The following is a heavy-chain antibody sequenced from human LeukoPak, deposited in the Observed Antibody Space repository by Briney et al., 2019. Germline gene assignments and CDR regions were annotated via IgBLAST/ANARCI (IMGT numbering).Heavy chain of an antibody. Sequence: GGSLRLSCAASGFTFSSHAMSWVRQPPGRGLEWVSAISAGGVNTFYADSVKGRFTISRDNSQGTLYLQMNSLRAEDTAVYYCARRYCTGTSCYSGFDYWGRGTLVTVSS. CDR3: ARRYCTGTSCYSGFDY. CDR2: ISAGGVNT. CDR1: GFTFSSHA. V-gene: IGHV3-23*01. D-gene: IGHD2-2*01. J-gene: IGHJ4*02.